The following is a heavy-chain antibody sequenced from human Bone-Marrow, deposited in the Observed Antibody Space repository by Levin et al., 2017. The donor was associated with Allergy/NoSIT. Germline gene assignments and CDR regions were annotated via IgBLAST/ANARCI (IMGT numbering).Heavy chain of an antibody. D-gene: IGHD5-18*01. J-gene: IGHJ3*01. CDR2: VYPGDSDS. Sequence: KVSCKGSGYTFTNYWIGWVRQMPGKGLEWVGIVYPGDSDSTYSPSFQGQVTISADKSITTAYLQWSSLKASDTAMYYCARRGHSYGGDGFDVWGQGTMVTVSS. CDR1: GYTFTNYW. V-gene: IGHV5-51*01. CDR3: ARRGHSYGGDGFDV.